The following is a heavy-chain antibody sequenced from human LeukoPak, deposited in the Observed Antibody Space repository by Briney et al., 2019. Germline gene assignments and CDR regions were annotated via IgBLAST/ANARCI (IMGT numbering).Heavy chain of an antibody. Sequence: SETLSLTCTVSGGSISSYYWSWIRQPPGKGLEWIGYIYYSGSTYYNPSLKSRVTISVDTSKNQFSLKLSSVTAADTAVYYCARHAIAAAGDYFDYWGQGTLVTVSS. D-gene: IGHD6-13*01. J-gene: IGHJ4*02. V-gene: IGHV4-59*08. CDR1: GGSISSYY. CDR2: IYYSGST. CDR3: ARHAIAAAGDYFDY.